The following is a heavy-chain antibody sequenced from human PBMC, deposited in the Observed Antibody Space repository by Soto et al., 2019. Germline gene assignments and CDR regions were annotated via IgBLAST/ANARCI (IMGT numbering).Heavy chain of an antibody. J-gene: IGHJ5*02. V-gene: IGHV1-69*01. Sequence: HGQLVQSGAEVKKPGSSVKVSCKASGGTFSSYVINWVRQAPGQGLEWMGGITPLFGTTNYAQKCQGRVAITADASTSTADMALSSLRSEDTAIYYCVRGTDYGDHGGWFDPGGQGTLVTVSS. D-gene: IGHD4-17*01. CDR2: ITPLFGTT. CDR1: GGTFSSYV. CDR3: VRGTDYGDHGGWFDP.